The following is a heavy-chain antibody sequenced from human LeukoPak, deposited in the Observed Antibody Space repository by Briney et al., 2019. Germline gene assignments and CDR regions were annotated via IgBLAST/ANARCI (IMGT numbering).Heavy chain of an antibody. CDR3: ARPGWLSGATNAFDI. Sequence: KPSETLSLTCAVYGGSFGGYYWSWIRQPAGKGLEWIGEINHSGSTNYNPSLKSRVTISVDTSKNQFSLKVTSVTAADTAVYYCARPGWLSGATNAFDIWGQGTMVSVSS. CDR2: INHSGST. J-gene: IGHJ3*02. V-gene: IGHV4-34*01. D-gene: IGHD3-9*01. CDR1: GGSFGGYY.